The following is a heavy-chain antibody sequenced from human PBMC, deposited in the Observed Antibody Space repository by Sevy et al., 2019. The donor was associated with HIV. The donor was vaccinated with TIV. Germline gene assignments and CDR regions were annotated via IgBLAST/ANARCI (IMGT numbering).Heavy chain of an antibody. CDR3: ATHAGIAAAGRVFDY. D-gene: IGHD6-13*01. V-gene: IGHV3-72*01. J-gene: IGHJ4*02. CDR2: IRNKADSYTT. CDR1: GFTFSDHY. Sequence: GGSLRLSCAASGFTFSDHYMEWVRQAPGKGLEWVGRIRNKADSYTTEYAASVKGRFTISRDDSKNSLYLLRNSLKTEDTAVYYCATHAGIAAAGRVFDYWGQGTLVTVSS.